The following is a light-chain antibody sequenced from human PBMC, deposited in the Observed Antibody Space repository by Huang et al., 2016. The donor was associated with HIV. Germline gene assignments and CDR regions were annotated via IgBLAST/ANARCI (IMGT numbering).Light chain of an antibody. J-gene: IGKJ4*01. CDR2: KAS. CDR3: QQYLSHPLS. V-gene: IGKV1-5*03. Sequence: DIQMTQSPHTLSASVGDRVTITCRASESINTWLAWYQQKPGKAPNLLIYKASNVQGGVQSRFSGSGSGTEFTLTISSLQPDDFATYYCQQYLSHPLSFGGGTRVEI. CDR1: ESINTW.